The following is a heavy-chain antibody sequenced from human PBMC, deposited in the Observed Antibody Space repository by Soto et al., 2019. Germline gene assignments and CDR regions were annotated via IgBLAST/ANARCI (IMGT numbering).Heavy chain of an antibody. D-gene: IGHD6-13*01. CDR3: ARHAVYSSSWYYYYDTAV. CDR1: GGSISSSSYY. J-gene: IGHJ6*02. CDR2: IYYSGST. Sequence: SETLSLTCTVSGGSISSSSYYWGWIRQPPGKGLEWIGSIYYSGSTYYNPSLKSRVTISVDTSKNQFSLKLSSVTAADTAVYYCARHAVYSSSWYYYYDTAVSDQCTTVLVS. V-gene: IGHV4-39*01.